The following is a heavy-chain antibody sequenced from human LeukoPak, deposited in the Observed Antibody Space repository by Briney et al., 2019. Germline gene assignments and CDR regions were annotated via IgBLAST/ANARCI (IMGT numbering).Heavy chain of an antibody. J-gene: IGHJ3*02. CDR3: ARVPLYQPTIDAFDI. V-gene: IGHV4-34*01. CDR1: GGSFSGYY. Sequence: SETLSLTCAVYGGSFSGYYWSWIRQPPGKGLEWIGEINHSGSTNYNPSLKSRVTISVDTSKNQFSLKLSSVTAADTAVYYCARVPLYQPTIDAFDIWGQGTMVTVSS. D-gene: IGHD2-2*01. CDR2: INHSGST.